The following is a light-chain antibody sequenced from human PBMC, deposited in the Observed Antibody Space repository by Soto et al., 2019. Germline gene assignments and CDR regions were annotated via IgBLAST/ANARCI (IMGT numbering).Light chain of an antibody. CDR3: CSYAGTDFPWV. CDR2: EDT. J-gene: IGLJ3*02. V-gene: IGLV2-23*01. CDR1: GSEVGSVNL. Sequence: QSALTQPASVSGSPGQSITISCTATGSEVGSVNLVSWYQHHPGKAPKLLFYEDTRGTSGVPIRMSASKSGNTASLTISGLQAEDEADYYCCSYAGTDFPWVFGGGTQLTVL.